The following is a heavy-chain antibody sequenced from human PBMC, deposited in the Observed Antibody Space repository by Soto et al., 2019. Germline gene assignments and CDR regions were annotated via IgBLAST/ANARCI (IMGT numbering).Heavy chain of an antibody. V-gene: IGHV1-18*01. D-gene: IGHD5-12*01. CDR2: ISPDNGNT. J-gene: IGHJ6*02. CDR1: GYTFTIYG. Sequence: QVQLVQSGGEVKKPGASVKVSCKASGYTFTIYGINWVRQAPGQGLEWMGWISPDNGNTNDAQKLQGRVTMTTDTSTNTAYMELRSLRSDDTAVYYCAGALAYSGYAGMDVWGQGTTVTVSS. CDR3: AGALAYSGYAGMDV.